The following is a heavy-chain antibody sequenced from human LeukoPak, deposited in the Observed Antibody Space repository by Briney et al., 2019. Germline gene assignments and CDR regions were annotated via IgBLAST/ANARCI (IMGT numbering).Heavy chain of an antibody. D-gene: IGHD3-22*01. Sequence: SETPSLTCTVSGGSISSYYWSWIRQPPGKGLEWIGYIYYSGSTNYNPSLKSRVTISVDTSKNQFSLKLSSVTAADTAVYYCARVTYDSSGYYPSLFDYWGQGTLVTVSS. CDR1: GGSISSYY. CDR2: IYYSGST. V-gene: IGHV4-59*01. CDR3: ARVTYDSSGYYPSLFDY. J-gene: IGHJ4*02.